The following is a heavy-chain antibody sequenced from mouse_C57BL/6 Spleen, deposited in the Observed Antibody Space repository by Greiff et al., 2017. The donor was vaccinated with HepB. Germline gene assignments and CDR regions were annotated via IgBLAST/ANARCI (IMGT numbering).Heavy chain of an antibody. J-gene: IGHJ2*01. CDR3: TTGRYGYYFDY. Sequence: EVQLQQSGAELVRPGASVKLSCTASGFNIKDDYMHWVKQRPEQGLEWIGWIDTENGDTEYASKFQGKATITADTSSNTAYLQLSSLTSEDTAVYYCTTGRYGYYFDYWGQGTTLTVSS. V-gene: IGHV14-4*01. CDR2: IDTENGDT. D-gene: IGHD1-2*01. CDR1: GFNIKDDY.